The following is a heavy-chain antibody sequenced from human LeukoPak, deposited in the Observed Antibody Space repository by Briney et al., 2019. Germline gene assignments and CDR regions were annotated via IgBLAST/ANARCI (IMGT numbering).Heavy chain of an antibody. CDR2: ISGSGGST. D-gene: IGHD1-26*01. CDR1: GFTVTGNY. J-gene: IGHJ5*02. Sequence: GGSLRLSCAASGFTVTGNYMSWVRQAPGKGLEWVSGISGSGGSTYYADSVKGRFTISRDNSKNTLYLQMNNLRAEDTAVYYCAKGSGSYGGWFGPWGQGTLVTVSS. CDR3: AKGSGSYGGWFGP. V-gene: IGHV3-23*01.